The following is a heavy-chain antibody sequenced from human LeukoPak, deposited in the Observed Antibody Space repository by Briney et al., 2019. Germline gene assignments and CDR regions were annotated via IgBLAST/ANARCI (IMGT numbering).Heavy chain of an antibody. CDR2: IWYDGTNK. CDR3: ARARNDYDSNGFSVLDY. D-gene: IGHD3-22*01. J-gene: IGHJ4*02. V-gene: IGHV3-33*01. CDR1: GFTFSSYG. Sequence: PGGSLRLSCAGSGFTFSSYGMHWVRQAPGKGLEWVAVIWYDGTNKYYADSVKGRFTISRDNSKNTLYLQMNSLRAEDTALYYCARARNDYDSNGFSVLDYWGQGTLVTVSS.